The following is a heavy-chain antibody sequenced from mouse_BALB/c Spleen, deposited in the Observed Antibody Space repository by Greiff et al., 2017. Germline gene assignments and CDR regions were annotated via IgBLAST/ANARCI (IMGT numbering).Heavy chain of an antibody. CDR3: ARSGTDLYYAMDY. CDR1: GYTFTDYA. V-gene: IGHV1S137*01. D-gene: IGHD4-1*01. Sequence: VQLQQSGAELVRPGVSVKISCKGSGYTFTDYAMHWVKQSHAKSLEWIGVISTYYGDASYNQKFKGKATMTVDKSSSTAYMELARLTSEDSAIYYCARSGTDLYYAMDYWGQGTSVTVSS. CDR2: ISTYYGDA. J-gene: IGHJ4*01.